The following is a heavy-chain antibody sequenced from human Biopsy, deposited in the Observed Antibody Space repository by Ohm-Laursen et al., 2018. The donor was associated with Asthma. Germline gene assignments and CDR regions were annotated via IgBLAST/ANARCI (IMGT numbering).Heavy chain of an antibody. V-gene: IGHV3-23*01. CDR2: ISGNSGIT. CDR1: GFTFRTHA. CDR3: AKDRSCTWYGFDY. J-gene: IGHJ4*02. Sequence: SLRLSCSASGFTFRTHAMSWVRQAPGKGLEWVSTISGNSGITYYADSVKGRFTISRDNSQKTLYLHMDSLSAEDAAVYYCAKDRSCTWYGFDYWGQGTLVTVSS. D-gene: IGHD6-13*01.